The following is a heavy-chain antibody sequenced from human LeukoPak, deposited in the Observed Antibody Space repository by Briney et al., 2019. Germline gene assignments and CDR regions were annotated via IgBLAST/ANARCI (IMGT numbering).Heavy chain of an antibody. Sequence: SETLSLTCTVTGGSFSTYYWNWIRQPPGKGLEWIGHIYYGGSTNYNPSLKSRVTISIDTSKNQFSLKLISVTAADTAVYYCAKSDYNWGWFDPWGQGTLVTVSS. CDR3: AKSDYNWGWFDP. CDR1: GGSFSTYY. V-gene: IGHV4-59*08. D-gene: IGHD4-11*01. CDR2: IYYGGST. J-gene: IGHJ5*02.